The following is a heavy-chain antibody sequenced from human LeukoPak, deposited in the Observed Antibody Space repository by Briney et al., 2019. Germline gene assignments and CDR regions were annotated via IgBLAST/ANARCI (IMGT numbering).Heavy chain of an antibody. CDR3: ASLLSGFISSWCPDYYYGVDV. D-gene: IGHD6-13*01. J-gene: IGHJ6*02. CDR2: ISYSGST. V-gene: IGHV4-39*01. CDR1: SDSISSSRFY. Sequence: SETLSLTRTVSSDSISSSRFYGGWIRQPPGRGLEWIATISYSGSTYYNPSLRSRVTMSIDTSKNQFSLKLSSVTAADTAVYYCASLLSGFISSWCPDYYYGVDVWGQGTTVSVSS.